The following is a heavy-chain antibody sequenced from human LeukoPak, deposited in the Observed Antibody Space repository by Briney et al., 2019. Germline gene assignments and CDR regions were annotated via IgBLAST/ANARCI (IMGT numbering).Heavy chain of an antibody. Sequence: ASVTVSCKASGGTFSSYAISWVRQAPGQGLEWMGGIIPIFGTANYAQKFQGRVTITADKSTSTAYMELSSLRSEDTAVYYCARSPRAAGSGSYYNSPWGQGTMVTVSS. V-gene: IGHV1-69*06. J-gene: IGHJ3*01. CDR1: GGTFSSYA. CDR2: IIPIFGTA. D-gene: IGHD3-10*01. CDR3: ARSPRAAGSGSYYNSP.